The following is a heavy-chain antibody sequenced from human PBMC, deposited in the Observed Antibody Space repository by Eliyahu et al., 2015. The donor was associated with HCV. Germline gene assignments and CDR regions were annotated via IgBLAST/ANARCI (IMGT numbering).Heavy chain of an antibody. CDR2: IKPDGGET. J-gene: IGHJ5*02. Sequence: EVQLVESGGDLVQPGGSLRLSCGASGFAFSNFWMYWVRQAPGKGLERVATIKPDGGETYYGDSVKGRFTISRDNARNSMSLQLNNLRDEDSAVYYCARDRGYFYFDLWGQGTLVTVSS. CDR1: GFAFSNFW. V-gene: IGHV3-7*01. CDR3: ARDRGYFYFDL. D-gene: IGHD1-26*01.